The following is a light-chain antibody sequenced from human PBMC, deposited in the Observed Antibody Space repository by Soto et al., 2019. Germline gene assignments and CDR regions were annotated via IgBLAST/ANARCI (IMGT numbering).Light chain of an antibody. CDR3: QNYNSAPWT. CDR1: EDISNY. Sequence: DIQMTQSPSSLSASVGDRVTITCRASEDISNYLAWYQQKPGKVPKLLIYGASTLQSGVPSRFSGSGSGTDFTLNISSLQTEDVATYYCQNYNSAPWTFGQGTKVESK. J-gene: IGKJ1*01. CDR2: GAS. V-gene: IGKV1-27*01.